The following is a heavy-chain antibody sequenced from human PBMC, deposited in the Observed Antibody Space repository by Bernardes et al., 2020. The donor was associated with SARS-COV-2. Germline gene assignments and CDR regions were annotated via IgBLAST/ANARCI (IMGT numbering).Heavy chain of an antibody. CDR2: INPNSGGT. D-gene: IGHD1-7*01. V-gene: IGHV1-2*02. CDR1: GYTFTGYY. CDR3: ARDRITGTTTGYYYYGLDV. J-gene: IGHJ6*02. Sequence: ASVKVSCKASGYTFTGYYMHWVRQAPGQGLEWRGWINPNSGGTNYAQKFQGRVTMTRDTSISTAYMELSRLRSDDTAVYYCARDRITGTTTGYYYYGLDVWGQGTTVTVSS.